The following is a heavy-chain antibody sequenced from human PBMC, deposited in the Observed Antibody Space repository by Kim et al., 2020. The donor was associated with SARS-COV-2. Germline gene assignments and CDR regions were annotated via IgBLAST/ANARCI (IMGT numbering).Heavy chain of an antibody. CDR2: ISYDGSNK. J-gene: IGHJ3*02. V-gene: IGHV3-30*18. D-gene: IGHD2-21*02. Sequence: GGSLRLSCAASGFTFSSYGMHWVRQAPGKGLEWVAVISYDGSNKYYADSVKGRFTISRDNSKNTLYLQMNSLRAEDTAVYYCAKDGMGVPLHIVVVTGDAFDIWGQGTMVTVSS. CDR1: GFTFSSYG. CDR3: AKDGMGVPLHIVVVTGDAFDI.